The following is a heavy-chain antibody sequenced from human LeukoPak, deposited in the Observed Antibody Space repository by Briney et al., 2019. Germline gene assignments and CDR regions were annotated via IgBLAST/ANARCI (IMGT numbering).Heavy chain of an antibody. Sequence: GGSLRLSCAASGFTFSSYSMNWVRQAPGKGLEWVSSISSSSSYIYYADSVKGRFTISRDNAKNSLYLQMNSLRAEDTAVYYCARAGWGSPPPFDYWGQGTLVTVSS. J-gene: IGHJ4*02. CDR2: ISSSSSYI. CDR1: GFTFSSYS. D-gene: IGHD6-19*01. CDR3: ARAGWGSPPPFDY. V-gene: IGHV3-21*01.